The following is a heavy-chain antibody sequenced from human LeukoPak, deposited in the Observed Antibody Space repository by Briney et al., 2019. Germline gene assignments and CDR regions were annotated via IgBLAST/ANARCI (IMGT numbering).Heavy chain of an antibody. CDR1: GYTLTELF. Sequence: ASVTVSCKXSGYTLTELFMHWVRQAPGKGLEWMGGFDPEDGETIYAQKFQGRVTMTEDTSTDTAYMELSSLRSEDTAVYYCAKFPSGGAINEPDDYWGQGTLVTVSS. J-gene: IGHJ4*02. V-gene: IGHV1-24*01. D-gene: IGHD1-1*01. CDR2: FDPEDGET. CDR3: AKFPSGGAINEPDDY.